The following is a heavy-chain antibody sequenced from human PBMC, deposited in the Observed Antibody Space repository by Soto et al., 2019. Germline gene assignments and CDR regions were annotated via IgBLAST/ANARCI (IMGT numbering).Heavy chain of an antibody. D-gene: IGHD4-17*01. V-gene: IGHV4-59*08. J-gene: IGHJ4*02. CDR1: GGSFSNYY. Sequence: QMQLRESGPGLVKPSETLSLTCSVSGGSFSNYYWAWIRQAPGQGLEWIGSIYNSGTTNYNPSLKSRVIISIESSKSQFSLRLNSVTVADSAVYFCASGAPSRYWGQGILVAVSS. CDR3: ASGAPSRY. CDR2: IYNSGTT.